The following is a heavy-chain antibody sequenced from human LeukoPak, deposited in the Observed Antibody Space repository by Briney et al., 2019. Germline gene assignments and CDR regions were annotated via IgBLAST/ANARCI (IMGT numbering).Heavy chain of an antibody. CDR2: IYSGGST. J-gene: IGHJ5*02. D-gene: IGHD3-10*01. CDR1: GFTVSSNY. Sequence: GGSLRLSCAAPGFTVSSNYMSWVRQAPGKGLEWVSVIYSGGSTYYADSVKGRFTISRGNSKNTLYLQMNSLRAEDTAVYYCARDRVRSDQRWFDPWGQGTLVTVSS. V-gene: IGHV3-53*01. CDR3: ARDRVRSDQRWFDP.